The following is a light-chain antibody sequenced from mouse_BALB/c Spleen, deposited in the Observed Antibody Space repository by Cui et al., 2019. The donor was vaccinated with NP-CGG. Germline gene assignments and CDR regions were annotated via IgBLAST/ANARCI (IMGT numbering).Light chain of an antibody. V-gene: IGLV1*01. CDR2: GTN. CDR3: ALWYSNHWV. J-gene: IGLJ1*01. CDR1: TGAVTTSNY. Sequence: QAFFTQDSTLTTSPVETVTLTCRSNTGAVTTSNYANWVQEKPDHLFTGLIGGTNNRAPGVPARFSGSLIGDKAALTITGAQTEDEAIYFCALWYSNHWVFGGGTKLTVL.